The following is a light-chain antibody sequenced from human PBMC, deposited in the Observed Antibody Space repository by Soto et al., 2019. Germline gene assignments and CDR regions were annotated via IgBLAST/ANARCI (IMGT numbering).Light chain of an antibody. Sequence: DLQLTQSPSFLSASVGDRVTITCRASQDISSYLAWYQQRPGKVPRFLTHSASTLQSGVPSRFSATGSGTTCTLTISSLQPEDIATYYCQQLNRFPRTFGQGTKVEV. V-gene: IGKV1-9*01. CDR3: QQLNRFPRT. CDR2: SAS. CDR1: QDISSY. J-gene: IGKJ1*01.